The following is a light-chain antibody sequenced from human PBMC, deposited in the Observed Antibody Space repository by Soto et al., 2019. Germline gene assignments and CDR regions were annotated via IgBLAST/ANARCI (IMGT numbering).Light chain of an antibody. Sequence: DIQMTQSPSFLSASVGDRVTISCRASQAINTYLNWYQQKPGKAPKLLIYGTSDLQNGVPSRFSGGGSGTDFTLNISSMHPEDFATYYCQQSYSTLLITFGQGTSLEV. CDR2: GTS. V-gene: IGKV1-39*01. CDR3: QQSYSTLLIT. J-gene: IGKJ5*01. CDR1: QAINTY.